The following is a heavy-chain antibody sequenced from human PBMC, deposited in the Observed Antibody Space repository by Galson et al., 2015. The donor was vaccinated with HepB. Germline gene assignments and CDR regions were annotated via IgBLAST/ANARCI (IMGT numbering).Heavy chain of an antibody. CDR3: ARVCYYGSGSSNYFDY. D-gene: IGHD3-10*01. J-gene: IGHJ4*02. Sequence: SETLSLTCTVSGGSISSSSYYWGWIRQPPGKGLEWIGSIYYSGSTYYNPSLKSRVTISVDTSKNQFSLKLSSVTAADAAVYYCARVCYYGSGSSNYFDYWGQGTLVTVSS. CDR1: GGSISSSSYY. CDR2: IYYSGST. V-gene: IGHV4-39*07.